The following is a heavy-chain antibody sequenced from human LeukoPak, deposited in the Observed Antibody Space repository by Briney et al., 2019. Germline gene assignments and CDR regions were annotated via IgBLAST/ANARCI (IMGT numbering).Heavy chain of an antibody. J-gene: IGHJ4*02. CDR3: ARQLSSWYFDY. D-gene: IGHD6-13*01. CDR2: VYSSGST. V-gene: IGHV4-59*08. Sequence: SETLSLTCTVSGGSINSYYWSWIRQPPGKGLEWIGYVYSSGSTNYNPSLKSRVTVSVDTSKNQFSLKVSSVTAADTAVYYCARQLSSWYFDYWGQGTLVTVS. CDR1: GGSINSYY.